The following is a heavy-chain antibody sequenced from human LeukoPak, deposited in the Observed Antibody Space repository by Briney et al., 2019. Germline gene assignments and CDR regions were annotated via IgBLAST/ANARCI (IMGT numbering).Heavy chain of an antibody. D-gene: IGHD3-22*01. Sequence: PSETLSLTCTVSGGSISSTSHYWGWIRQPPGKGLEWIGSIYYSGNTYYNPSLKSRVTISVDTSKNQFSLKLSSVTAADTAVYYCARARTDGASRITMIVVVFDIWGQGTMVTVSS. CDR2: IYYSGNT. J-gene: IGHJ3*02. CDR3: ARARTDGASRITMIVVVFDI. CDR1: GGSISSTSHY. V-gene: IGHV4-39*07.